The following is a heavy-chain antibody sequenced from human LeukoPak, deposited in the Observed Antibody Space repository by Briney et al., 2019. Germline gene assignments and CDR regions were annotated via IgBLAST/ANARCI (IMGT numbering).Heavy chain of an antibody. CDR1: GFTFSSYA. J-gene: IGHJ4*02. CDR2: ISGSGGST. D-gene: IGHD6-6*01. CDR3: ASTPKYSRYGDY. V-gene: IGHV3-23*01. Sequence: GGSLRLSCAASGFTFSSYAMSWVRQAPGKGLEWVSAISGSGGSTYYADSVKGRFTISRDNSKNTLYLQMSSLRAEDTAVYYCASTPKYSRYGDYWGQGTLVTVSS.